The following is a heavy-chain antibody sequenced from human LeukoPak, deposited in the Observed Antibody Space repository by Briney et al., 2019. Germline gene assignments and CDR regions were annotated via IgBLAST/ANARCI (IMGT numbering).Heavy chain of an antibody. CDR3: AKDITAMAGYYFDY. CDR2: ISGNSGSI. Sequence: QPGGSLRLSCAASGFTFDDYAMHWVRQAPGKGLEGVSGISGNSGSIGYADSVKGRFTISRDNAKNSLYLQMNSLRAEDTALYYCAKDITAMAGYYFDYWGQGTLVTVSS. J-gene: IGHJ4*02. CDR1: GFTFDDYA. V-gene: IGHV3-9*01. D-gene: IGHD5-18*01.